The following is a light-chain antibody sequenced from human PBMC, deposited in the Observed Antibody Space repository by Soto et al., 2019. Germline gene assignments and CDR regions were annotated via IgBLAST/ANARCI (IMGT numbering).Light chain of an antibody. Sequence: EIVMTQSPGTLSLSPGDRATLSCRASQSVSSNLAWYQQKPGQAPSILIYGASTRATGIPARFSGSGSGTEFTLTISSLQSEDFAVYYCQQYNNWPLTFGGGTKVEIK. CDR2: GAS. V-gene: IGKV3-15*01. CDR3: QQYNNWPLT. CDR1: QSVSSN. J-gene: IGKJ4*01.